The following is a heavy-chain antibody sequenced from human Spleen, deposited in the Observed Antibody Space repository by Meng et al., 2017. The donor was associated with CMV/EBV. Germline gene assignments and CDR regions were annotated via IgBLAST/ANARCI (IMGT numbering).Heavy chain of an antibody. CDR3: ARVVGDYLSYFDY. CDR1: GFTVSSNY. CDR2: IYSGGST. Sequence: GGSLRLSCAASGFTVSSNYMSWVRQAPGKGLEWGSVIYSGGSTYYADSVKGRFTISRDNSKNTLYLQMNSLRAEDTAVYYCARVVGDYLSYFDYWGQGTLVTVSS. J-gene: IGHJ4*02. V-gene: IGHV3-53*01. D-gene: IGHD4-17*01.